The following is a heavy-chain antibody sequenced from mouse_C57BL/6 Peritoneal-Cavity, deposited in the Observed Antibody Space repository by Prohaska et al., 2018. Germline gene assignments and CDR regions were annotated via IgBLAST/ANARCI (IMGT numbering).Heavy chain of an antibody. Sequence: HGKSLEWIGDINPNNGGTSYNQKFKGKATLTVDKSSSTAYMELRSLTSEDSAVYYCARGAMDYWGQGTSVTVSS. V-gene: IGHV1-26*01. CDR2: INPNNGGT. CDR3: ARGAMDY. J-gene: IGHJ4*01.